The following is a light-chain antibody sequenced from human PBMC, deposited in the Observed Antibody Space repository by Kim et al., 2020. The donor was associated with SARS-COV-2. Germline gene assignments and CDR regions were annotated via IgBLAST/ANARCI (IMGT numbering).Light chain of an antibody. CDR2: DAS. V-gene: IGKV1-16*01. CDR1: QDISNS. CDR3: QHYKNYPFT. Sequence: ASVGDRVIVNCPARQDISNSLAWIQQKPGKAPRSLIYDASSLQSGVPSRFSGSGSGTEFTRPINNLQPEDFATYYCQHYKNYPFTFGPGTKVDIK. J-gene: IGKJ3*01.